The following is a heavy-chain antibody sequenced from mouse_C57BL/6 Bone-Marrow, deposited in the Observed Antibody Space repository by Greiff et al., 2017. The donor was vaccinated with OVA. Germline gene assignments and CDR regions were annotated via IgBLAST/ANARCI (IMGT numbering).Heavy chain of an antibody. CDR3: ARDSPTTVYYFDY. V-gene: IGHV5-4*01. CDR1: GFTFSSYA. CDR2: ISDGGSYT. J-gene: IGHJ2*01. D-gene: IGHD1-1*01. Sequence: DVMLVESGGGLVKPGGSLKLSCAASGFTFSSYAMSWVRQTPEKRLEWVATISDGGSYTYYPDNVKGRFTISRDNAKNNLYLQMSHLKSEDTAMYYCARDSPTTVYYFDYWGQGTTLTVSS.